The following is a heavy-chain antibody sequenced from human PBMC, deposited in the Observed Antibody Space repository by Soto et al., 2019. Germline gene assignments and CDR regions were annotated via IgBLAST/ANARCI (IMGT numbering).Heavy chain of an antibody. CDR1: GFNFSDSY. V-gene: IGHV3-11*06. Sequence: QVHLVESGGGLVKPGGSLRLSCTASGFNFSDSYMTWIRQVPGKGLEWLSFITSSSVQTRYADSVKGRFTISRDNARNSLYLQMNSLRPEDTAVYHCASLVRQHLPPLGPWGQGTLVIVSS. CDR3: ASLVRQHLPPLGP. J-gene: IGHJ5*02. D-gene: IGHD6-13*01. CDR2: ITSSSVQT.